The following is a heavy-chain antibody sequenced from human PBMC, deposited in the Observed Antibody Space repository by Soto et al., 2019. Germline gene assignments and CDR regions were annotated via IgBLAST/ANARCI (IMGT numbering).Heavy chain of an antibody. J-gene: IGHJ5*02. CDR1: GGSISSSHC. Sequence: SETLSVTCAVSGGSISSSHCWSWLREPPWKWLEWIVEIYHSGSTDNNPSLKSRVTISVDKSKNQFSLKLSSVTAADTAVYYCARDRSSSYLSNNWFDPWGQGTLVTVS. CDR2: IYHSGST. D-gene: IGHD6-13*01. CDR3: ARDRSSSYLSNNWFDP. V-gene: IGHV4-4*02.